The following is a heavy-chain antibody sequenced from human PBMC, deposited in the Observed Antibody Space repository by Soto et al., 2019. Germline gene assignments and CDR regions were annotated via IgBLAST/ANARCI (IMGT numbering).Heavy chain of an antibody. J-gene: IGHJ6*02. CDR3: AKDLVVPAAKDYYYYGMDV. D-gene: IGHD2-2*01. CDR1: GFTFSSYG. CDR2: ISYDGSNK. V-gene: IGHV3-30*18. Sequence: GGSLRLSCAASGFTFSSYGMHWVRQAPGKGLEWMAVISYDGSNKYYADSVKGRFTISRDNSKNTLYLQMNSLRAEDTAVYYCAKDLVVPAAKDYYYYGMDVWGQGTTVTVSS.